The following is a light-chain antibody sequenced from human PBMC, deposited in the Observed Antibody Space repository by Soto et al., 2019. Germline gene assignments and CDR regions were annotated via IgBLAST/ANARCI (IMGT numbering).Light chain of an antibody. Sequence: QSVLTQPRSVSGSPGQSVTISCTGTSSDVGGYNYVSWYQQHPGKAPKLMIYDVSKRPSGVPDRFSGSKSGNTASLTISGLQAEDEADYYCCSYAGSYTFEVFXTGTKVTVL. V-gene: IGLV2-11*01. CDR2: DVS. CDR3: CSYAGSYTFEV. J-gene: IGLJ1*01. CDR1: SSDVGGYNY.